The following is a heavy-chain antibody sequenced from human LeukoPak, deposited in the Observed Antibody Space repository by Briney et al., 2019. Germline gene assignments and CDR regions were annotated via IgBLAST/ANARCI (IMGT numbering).Heavy chain of an antibody. CDR1: GYTFTSYD. CDR3: ARVGPSDSTYDYYYMDV. D-gene: IGHD2/OR15-2a*01. V-gene: IGHV1-8*01. CDR2: VNPNSGNT. J-gene: IGHJ6*03. Sequence: PSVKVSCKASGYTFTSYDINWVRQATGQGLEWMGWVNPNSGNTGYAQKFQGRVTMTRNTSISTAYMELSSLRSEDTAVYYCARVGPSDSTYDYYYMDVWGKGTTVTVSS.